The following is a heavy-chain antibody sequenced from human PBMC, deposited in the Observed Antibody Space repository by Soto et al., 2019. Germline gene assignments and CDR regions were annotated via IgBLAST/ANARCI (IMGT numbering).Heavy chain of an antibody. Sequence: PSETLSLTCTVSGGSIRSYYWSWIRQPPGKGLEWIGYIYCSGSTNYNPSIKSRITISVDTSKNQFSLKLSSVTAADTAVYYCARAYGGYADYWGQGALVTVS. D-gene: IGHD5-12*01. CDR2: IYCSGST. CDR3: ARAYGGYADY. J-gene: IGHJ4*02. V-gene: IGHV4-59*01. CDR1: GGSIRSYY.